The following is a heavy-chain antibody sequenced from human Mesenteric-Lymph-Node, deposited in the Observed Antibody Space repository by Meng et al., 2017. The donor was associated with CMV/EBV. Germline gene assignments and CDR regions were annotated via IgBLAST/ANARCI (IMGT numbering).Heavy chain of an antibody. D-gene: IGHD1-14*01. CDR1: GFTFSSYW. Sequence: GESLKISCAASGFTFSSYWMSWVRQAPGKGLEWVANIKQDGSEKYYVDSVKGRFTISRDNAKNTLYLQMNSLRAEDTAVYYCAKDGSYHDFDYWGQGTLVTVSS. J-gene: IGHJ4*02. CDR2: IKQDGSEK. CDR3: AKDGSYHDFDY. V-gene: IGHV3-7*01.